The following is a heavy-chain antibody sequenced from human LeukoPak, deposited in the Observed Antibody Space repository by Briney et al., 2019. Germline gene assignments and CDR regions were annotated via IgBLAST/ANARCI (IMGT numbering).Heavy chain of an antibody. CDR3: ARGSTFGGVIVIRY. Sequence: SETLSLTCTVSGYSISSGYYWGWIRQPPGKGLEWIGSIYHSGSTYYNPSLKSRVTISVDTSKNQFSLKLSSVTAADTAVYYCARGSTFGGVIVIRYWGQGTLVTVSS. CDR2: IYHSGST. CDR1: GYSISSGYY. V-gene: IGHV4-38-2*02. D-gene: IGHD3-16*02. J-gene: IGHJ4*02.